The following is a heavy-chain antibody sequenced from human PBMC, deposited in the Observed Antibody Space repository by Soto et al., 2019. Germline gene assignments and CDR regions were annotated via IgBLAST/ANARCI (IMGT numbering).Heavy chain of an antibody. J-gene: IGHJ6*02. D-gene: IGHD3-9*01. CDR1: GGTFSSYA. Sequence: SGKVSCKASGGTFSSYAISWVRQAPGQGLEWMGGVIPIFGTANYAQKFQGRVTITADKSTSTAYMELSSLRSEDTAVYYCARGRRGLRYFDWTHYYYYGMDVWGQGXTVTVSS. V-gene: IGHV1-69*06. CDR3: ARGRRGLRYFDWTHYYYYGMDV. CDR2: VIPIFGTA.